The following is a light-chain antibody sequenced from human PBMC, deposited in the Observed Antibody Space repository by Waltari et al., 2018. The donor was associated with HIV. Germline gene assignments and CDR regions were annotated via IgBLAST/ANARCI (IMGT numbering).Light chain of an antibody. CDR2: AAS. CDR3: QQLNSYPLT. Sequence: DIQLTQSPSFLSASVGDRVTITYRDSKDISSYLAWYQRKPGKDPKLVIYAASTLQSGVPSRFSGSGSGTEFTLTISSLQPEDFATYYCQQLNSYPLTFGGGTKVEIK. CDR1: KDISSY. V-gene: IGKV1-9*01. J-gene: IGKJ4*01.